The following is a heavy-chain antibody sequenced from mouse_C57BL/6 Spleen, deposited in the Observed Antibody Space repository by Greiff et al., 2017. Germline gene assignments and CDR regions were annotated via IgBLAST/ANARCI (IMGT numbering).Heavy chain of an antibody. Sequence: QVQLQQSGAELVRPGASVTLSCKASGYTFTDYEMHWVKQTPVHGLEWIGAIDPETGGTAYNQKFKGKAILTADKSSSTAYMELRSLTSEDSAVYYCTRTRWLPFFDYWGQGTTLTVSS. CDR3: TRTRWLPFFDY. V-gene: IGHV1-15*01. D-gene: IGHD2-3*01. J-gene: IGHJ2*01. CDR1: GYTFTDYE. CDR2: IDPETGGT.